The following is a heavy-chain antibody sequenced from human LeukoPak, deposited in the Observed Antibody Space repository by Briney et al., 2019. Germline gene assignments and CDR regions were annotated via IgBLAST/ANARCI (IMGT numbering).Heavy chain of an antibody. Sequence: GGSLRLSCAASGFSFSNYEMSWVRQAPGKGLQWVAVIWYDGSNKYYADSVKGRFTISRDNSKNTLSLQMNSLRAEDTAVYYCARELPPLEKYYFDYWGQGTLVTVSS. CDR2: IWYDGSNK. V-gene: IGHV3-33*08. CDR1: GFSFSNYE. J-gene: IGHJ4*02. CDR3: ARELPPLEKYYFDY. D-gene: IGHD3-3*01.